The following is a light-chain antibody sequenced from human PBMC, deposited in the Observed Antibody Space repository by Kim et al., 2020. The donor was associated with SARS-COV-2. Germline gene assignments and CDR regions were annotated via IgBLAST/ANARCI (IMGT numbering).Light chain of an antibody. V-gene: IGLV3-19*01. CDR1: SLRRDY. CDR2: GKN. CDR3: DYGDSSGNFLV. J-gene: IGLJ2*01. Sequence: SSELTQDPAVSVALGQTVGRTCQGDSLRRDYASGYEKKQGQAPVLDIYGKNNRTTGNTDRFSGASAGNTASLTITGGQAEDEADQDGDYGDSSGNFLVFG.